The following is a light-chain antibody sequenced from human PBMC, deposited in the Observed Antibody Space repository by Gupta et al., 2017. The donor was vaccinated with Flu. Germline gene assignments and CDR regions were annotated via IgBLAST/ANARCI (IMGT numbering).Light chain of an antibody. CDR3: SSYTSGSTFYV. CDR1: SSDVGRSDS. CDR2: DVT. J-gene: IGLJ1*01. Sequence: QSALTQPASVSASPGRSITISCSGTSSDVGRSDSVSWYQQHPDKAPKLIIFDVTNRPSGVSSRFSGSKSGNTASLTISGLQAEDETDYYCSSYTSGSTFYVFGTGTKVTVL. V-gene: IGLV2-14*01.